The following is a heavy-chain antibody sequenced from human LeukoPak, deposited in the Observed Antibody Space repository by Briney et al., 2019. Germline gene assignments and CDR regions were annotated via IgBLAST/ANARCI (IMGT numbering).Heavy chain of an antibody. D-gene: IGHD6-13*01. J-gene: IGHJ4*02. Sequence: GGSLRLSCAASGFTFSSYSMNWVRQAPGKGLEWVSYISSSSSTIYYADSVKGRFTISRDNAKNSLYLQMNSLRAEDTAVYYCARAPYYIAAAGTGFFDYWGQGTLVTVSS. CDR1: GFTFSSYS. V-gene: IGHV3-48*01. CDR3: ARAPYYIAAAGTGFFDY. CDR2: ISSSSSTI.